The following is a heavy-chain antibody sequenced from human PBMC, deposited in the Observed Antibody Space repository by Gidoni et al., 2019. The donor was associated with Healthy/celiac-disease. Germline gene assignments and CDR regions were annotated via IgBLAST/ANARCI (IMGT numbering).Heavy chain of an antibody. CDR2: IDWDDDK. CDR3: ALGKLLYEGCFDY. CDR1: GFPLSTSGMC. D-gene: IGHD2-2*02. Sequence: QVTLRESGPALVNPPQTLTLTCTFSGFPLSTSGMCVSWIRQPPGKALEWLARIDWDDDKYYSTSLKTRLTISKDTSKNQVVLTMTNMDPVDTATYYCALGKLLYEGCFDYWGQGTLVTVSS. J-gene: IGHJ4*02. V-gene: IGHV2-70*15.